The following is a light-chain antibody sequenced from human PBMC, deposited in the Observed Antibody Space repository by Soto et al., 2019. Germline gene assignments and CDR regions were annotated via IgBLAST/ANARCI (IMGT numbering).Light chain of an antibody. Sequence: IMLTQSALSMSVTPGEPASMSCGFGQSVLHSDGKTHLYWYLQRPGQPPHLXXYEVSHRFSGVPDRFSGSGSGTDFTLTVSRVEDEDFGVYYCMQTKQHTVTFGQGTKVDIK. J-gene: IGKJ1*01. CDR1: QSVLHSDGKTH. CDR2: EVS. CDR3: MQTKQHTVT. V-gene: IGKV2D-29*01.